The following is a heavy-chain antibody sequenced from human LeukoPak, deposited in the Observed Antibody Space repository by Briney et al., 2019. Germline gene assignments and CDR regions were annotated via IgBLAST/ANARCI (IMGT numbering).Heavy chain of an antibody. CDR3: ATAANTYNWNYGRAFDI. CDR1: GYTFTSYG. J-gene: IGHJ3*02. CDR2: ISAYNGNT. Sequence: ASVKVSCKASGYTFTSYGFIWVRQAPGQGLEWMGWISAYNGNTDYAQKLQGRVTMTTDTSTSTAYMELRRLRSEDTAVYYCATAANTYNWNYGRAFDIWGQGTMVTVSS. V-gene: IGHV1-18*01. D-gene: IGHD1-7*01.